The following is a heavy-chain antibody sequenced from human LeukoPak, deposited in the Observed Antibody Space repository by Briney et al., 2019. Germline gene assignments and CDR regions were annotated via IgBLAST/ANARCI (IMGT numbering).Heavy chain of an antibody. CDR1: GDSISSGDYY. J-gene: IGHJ6*02. V-gene: IGHV4-30-4*01. D-gene: IGHD3-10*01. CDR2: IYHSGSR. CDR3: ARATGWPKGSGTFNYYYGLDV. Sequence: SQTLSLTCTASGDSISSGDYYWSWIRQPPGKDLEWIGYIYHSGSRYYNPSLKTRVSISKDAPKNQFSLKLISVTAADTAIYCARATGWPKGSGTFNYYYGLDVWGQGTTVTVSS.